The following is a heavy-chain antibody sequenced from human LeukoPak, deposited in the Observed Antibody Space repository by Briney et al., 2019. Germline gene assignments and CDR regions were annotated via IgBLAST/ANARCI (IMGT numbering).Heavy chain of an antibody. D-gene: IGHD5-18*01. Sequence: ASVKVSCKASGGTFSSYAISWVRRAPGQGLEWMGGIIPIFGTANYAQKFQGRVTITADESTSTAYMELSSLRSEDTAVYYCARPDEDRGYSYGYNYWGQGTLVTVSS. CDR3: ARPDEDRGYSYGYNY. CDR1: GGTFSSYA. V-gene: IGHV1-69*13. J-gene: IGHJ4*02. CDR2: IIPIFGTA.